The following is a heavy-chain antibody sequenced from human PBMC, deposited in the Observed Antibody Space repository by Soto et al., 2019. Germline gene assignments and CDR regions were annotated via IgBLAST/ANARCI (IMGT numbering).Heavy chain of an antibody. Sequence: GASVKVSCKASGYTFTSYGISWVRQAPGQGFEWMGWISAYNGNTNYAQKLQGRVTMTTDTSTSTAYMELRSLRSDDTAVYYCARGFGYPTGDYYYGMDVWGQGTTVTVSS. J-gene: IGHJ6*02. V-gene: IGHV1-18*01. CDR2: ISAYNGNT. CDR3: ARGFGYPTGDYYYGMDV. CDR1: GYTFTSYG. D-gene: IGHD5-12*01.